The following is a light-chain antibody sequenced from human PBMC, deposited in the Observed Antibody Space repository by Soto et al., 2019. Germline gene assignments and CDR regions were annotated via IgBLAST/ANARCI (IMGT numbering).Light chain of an antibody. CDR1: QSISHR. V-gene: IGKV1-5*01. CDR3: HQYSADPWT. J-gene: IGKJ1*01. CDR2: DAS. Sequence: DIQMTQSPSILSASVGDRITITCRASQSISHRLAWYQQKPGKAPKLLIYDASSLESGVPSTFSGSGSGTQFTLTISSLQPDDFAVYYCHQYSADPWTFGQGTKVDIK.